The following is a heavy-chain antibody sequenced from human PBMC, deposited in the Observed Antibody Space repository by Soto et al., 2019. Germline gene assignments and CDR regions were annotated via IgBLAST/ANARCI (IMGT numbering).Heavy chain of an antibody. CDR1: GGSISSGGYS. CDR3: ARGFYDILTGYSSYNWFDP. CDR2: IYHSGST. J-gene: IGHJ5*02. D-gene: IGHD3-9*01. Sequence: SETLSLTCAVSGGSISSGGYSWSWIRQPPGKGLEWIAYIYHSGSTYYNPSLKSRVTISVDRSKNQFSLKLTSVTAADTAVYYCARGFYDILTGYSSYNWFDPWGQGTLVTVSS. V-gene: IGHV4-30-2*01.